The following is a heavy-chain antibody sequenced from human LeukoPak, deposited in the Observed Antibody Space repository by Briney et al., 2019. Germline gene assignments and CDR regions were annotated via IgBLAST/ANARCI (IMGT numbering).Heavy chain of an antibody. J-gene: IGHJ4*02. CDR3: ARQGPYCSSTSCFDY. CDR1: GYSFTSYW. CDR2: IYPGDSDT. D-gene: IGHD2-2*01. V-gene: IGHV5-51*01. Sequence: GESLKISCQGSGYSFTSYWIGWVRQMPGKGLEWMGIIYPGDSDTRYSPSFQGQVTISADKSISTAYLQWSSLKASDTAMYYCARQGPYCSSTSCFDYWGQGTLVTVSS.